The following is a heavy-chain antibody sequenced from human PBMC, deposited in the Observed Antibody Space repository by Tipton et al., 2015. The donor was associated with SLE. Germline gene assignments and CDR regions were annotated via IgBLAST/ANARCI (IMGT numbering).Heavy chain of an antibody. CDR3: ARRRSGIAAAYWYFDL. J-gene: IGHJ2*01. CDR1: GGSFSGYY. CDR2: INHSGST. D-gene: IGHD6-13*01. Sequence: LRLSCAVYGGSFSGYYWSWIRQPPGRGLEWIGEINHSGSTNYNPSLKSRVTISVDTSKNQFSLKLSSVTAADTAVYYCARRRSGIAAAYWYFDLWGRGTLVTVSS. V-gene: IGHV4-34*01.